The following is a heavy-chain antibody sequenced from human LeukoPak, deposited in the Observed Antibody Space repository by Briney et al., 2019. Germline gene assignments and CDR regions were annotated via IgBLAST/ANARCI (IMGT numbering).Heavy chain of an antibody. CDR2: IRSKAYGGTT. CDR1: GFTFGDYA. V-gene: IGHV3-49*04. D-gene: IGHD2/OR15-2a*01. CDR3: TREPGLLSYYYYGMDV. J-gene: IGHJ6*02. Sequence: GGSLRLSCTASGFTFGDYAMSWVRQAPGKGLEWVGFIRSKAYGGTTEYAASVKGRFTISRDDSKSIAYLQMNSLKTEDTAVYYCTREPGLLSYYYYGMDVWGQGTMVTVSS.